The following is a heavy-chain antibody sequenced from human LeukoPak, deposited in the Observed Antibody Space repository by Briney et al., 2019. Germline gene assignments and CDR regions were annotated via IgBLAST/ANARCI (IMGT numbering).Heavy chain of an antibody. Sequence: PGGSLRLSCAASGFTFSSYGMHWVRQAPGKGLEWVAVIWYDGSNKYYADSVKGRFTISRDNSKNTLYLQMNSLRAEDTAVYYCARDKSGPSGYYFDHWGQGTLVTVSS. D-gene: IGHD3-22*01. V-gene: IGHV3-33*01. J-gene: IGHJ4*02. CDR3: ARDKSGPSGYYFDH. CDR2: IWYDGSNK. CDR1: GFTFSSYG.